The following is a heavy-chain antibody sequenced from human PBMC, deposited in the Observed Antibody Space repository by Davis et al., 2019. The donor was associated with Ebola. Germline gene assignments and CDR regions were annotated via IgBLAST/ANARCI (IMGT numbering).Heavy chain of an antibody. CDR2: IWYDGRNK. CDR1: GFTFRNYG. CDR3: ARDSPTPGY. V-gene: IGHV3-33*01. D-gene: IGHD7-27*01. J-gene: IGHJ4*02. Sequence: GESLKISCAASGFTFRNYGMHWVRQAPGKGLDWVAVIWYDGRNKYYSDSVKGRFTISRDNSKNTLYLQMNNVKVEDTGVYYCARDSPTPGYWGQETLVSVSS.